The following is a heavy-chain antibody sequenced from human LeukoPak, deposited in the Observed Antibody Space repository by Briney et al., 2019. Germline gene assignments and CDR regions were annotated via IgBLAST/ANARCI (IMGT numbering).Heavy chain of an antibody. CDR2: IYHSGST. V-gene: IGHV4-4*02. J-gene: IGHJ4*02. CDR3: ARLRAAAAFDY. D-gene: IGHD6-25*01. CDR1: GGSISSSNW. Sequence: PSETLSLTCAVSGGSISSSNWWSWVRQPPGKGLEWIGEIYHSGSTNYNPSLKSRVTISVDTSKNQFSLKLSSVTAADTAVYYCARLRAAAAFDYWGQGTLATVSS.